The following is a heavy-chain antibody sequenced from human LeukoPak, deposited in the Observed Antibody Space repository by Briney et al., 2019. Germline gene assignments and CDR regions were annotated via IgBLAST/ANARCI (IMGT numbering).Heavy chain of an antibody. J-gene: IGHJ4*02. Sequence: PGGSLRLSCAASGFTFSSYTMHWISQAPGKGLEWVSSISGSNSYIFYADSVKGRFTVSRDNAKDSLYLQMNSLRAEDTAVYYCARMEGVTSQLDYWGQGTLVTVSS. V-gene: IGHV3-21*01. D-gene: IGHD2-8*01. CDR2: ISGSNSYI. CDR3: ARMEGVTSQLDY. CDR1: GFTFSSYT.